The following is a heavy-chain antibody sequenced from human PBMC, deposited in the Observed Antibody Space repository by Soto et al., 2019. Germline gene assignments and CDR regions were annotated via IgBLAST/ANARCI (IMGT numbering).Heavy chain of an antibody. D-gene: IGHD5-18*01. CDR2: ISYDGSNN. J-gene: IGHJ4*02. CDR3: SKDTVKYTFGACDY. CDR1: GFTFSSYG. V-gene: IGHV3-30*18. Sequence: QVQLVESGGAVVQPGKSLRLSCAASGFTFSSYGMYWDRQAPGKGLEWVAAISYDGSNNYHADSVKGRFTISRDNSKNTLYLQLNSLRTEDTAVYYCSKDTVKYTFGACDYWGQGVLVIVSS.